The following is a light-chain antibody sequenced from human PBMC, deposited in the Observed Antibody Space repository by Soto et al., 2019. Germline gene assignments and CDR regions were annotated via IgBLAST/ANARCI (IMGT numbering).Light chain of an antibody. CDR2: EVS. Sequence: QSVLTQPPSASGSPGQSVTISCTGTSSDVGGYNFVSWYQQHQGKAPKLMIYEVSKRPSGVPDRFSGSKSGNTASLTVSGLQAEDEADYYCSSYAGSKDLVFGGGTKVTVL. CDR1: SSDVGGYNF. J-gene: IGLJ2*01. V-gene: IGLV2-8*01. CDR3: SSYAGSKDLV.